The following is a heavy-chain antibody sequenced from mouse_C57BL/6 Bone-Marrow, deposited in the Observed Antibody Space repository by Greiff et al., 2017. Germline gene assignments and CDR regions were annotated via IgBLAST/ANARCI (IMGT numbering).Heavy chain of an antibody. CDR2: MHPKGGSP. D-gene: IGHD2-4*01. CDR1: GYTFTNYW. CDR3: ARSYDYDDYTMDY. V-gene: IGHV1-64*01. J-gene: IGHJ4*01. Sequence: QVQLQQPGAELVKPGASVKLSCKASGYTFTNYWIHWVKQRPGQGLEWIGMMHPKGGSPDYNEKFKSEATLSVDKSSRTAYMELSSLTSEDSAVYYCARSYDYDDYTMDYWGQGTSVTVSS.